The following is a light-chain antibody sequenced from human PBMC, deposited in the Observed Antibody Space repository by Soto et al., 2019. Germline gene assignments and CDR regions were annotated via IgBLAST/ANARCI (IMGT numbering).Light chain of an antibody. CDR1: QSVNSN. CDR3: QQYNNWPPLT. CDR2: GAS. J-gene: IGKJ4*01. Sequence: VELTHSPGTLSLSPLEIATLSCRASQSVNSNSLAWYQQKPGQAPRLLIYGASTRATGIPARFSGSGSGTEFTLTISSLQSEDFAVYYCQQYNNWPPLTFGGGTKVDIK. V-gene: IGKV3-15*01.